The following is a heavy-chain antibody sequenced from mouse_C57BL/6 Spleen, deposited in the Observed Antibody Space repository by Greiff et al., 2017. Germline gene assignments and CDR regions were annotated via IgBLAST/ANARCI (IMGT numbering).Heavy chain of an antibody. V-gene: IGHV1-64*01. CDR2: FHPNRGRP. Sequence: QVQLKQPGAELVKPGASVKLSCKASGYTFTSYWMHWVKQRPGQGLEWIGMFHPNRGRPNYNEKFKSKATLTVDKSSSTAYMQLSSLTSEDSAVYYCARKDSSGYGFAYWGQGTLVTVSA. D-gene: IGHD3-2*02. J-gene: IGHJ3*01. CDR1: GYTFTSYW. CDR3: ARKDSSGYGFAY.